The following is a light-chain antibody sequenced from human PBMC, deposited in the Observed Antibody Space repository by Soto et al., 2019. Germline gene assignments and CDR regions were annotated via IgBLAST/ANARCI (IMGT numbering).Light chain of an antibody. CDR3: SSYTPSTTVQVV. J-gene: IGLJ2*01. Sequence: QSALTQPASVSGSPGQSITISCTGTSSDVGGYNFVSWYQQHPGKAPQLIIYEVITRPSGVSNRFSGSKSGNTASLTISGLQAEDEADYFCSSYTPSTTVQVVFGGGTKLTVL. V-gene: IGLV2-14*01. CDR2: EVI. CDR1: SSDVGGYNF.